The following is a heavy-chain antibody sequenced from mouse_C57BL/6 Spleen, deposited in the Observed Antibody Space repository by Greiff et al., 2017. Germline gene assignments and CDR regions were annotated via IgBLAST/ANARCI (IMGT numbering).Heavy chain of an antibody. J-gene: IGHJ4*01. CDR2: ISSGSSTI. CDR3: ARPGADPTQHYYGSHYYAMDY. D-gene: IGHD1-1*01. Sequence: EVQGVESGGGLVKPGGSLKLSCAASGFTFSDYGMHWVRQAPEKGLEWVAYISSGSSTIYYADTVKGRFTISRDNAKNTLFLQMTSLRSEDTAMYYCARPGADPTQHYYGSHYYAMDYWGQGTSVTVSS. V-gene: IGHV5-17*01. CDR1: GFTFSDYG.